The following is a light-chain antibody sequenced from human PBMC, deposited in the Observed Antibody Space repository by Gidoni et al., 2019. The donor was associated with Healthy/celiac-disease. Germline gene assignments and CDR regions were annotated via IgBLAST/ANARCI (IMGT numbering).Light chain of an antibody. Sequence: EIVLTQSPGTLSLSPGERATLSCRASQSVTSDYLAWYQQKPGQAPRLLIYGASSRATGIPDRISGSGSGTDFTLTISRLEPEDFAVYYCQQSGSSPVTFGGGTKVEIK. J-gene: IGKJ4*01. CDR3: QQSGSSPVT. CDR1: QSVTSDY. CDR2: GAS. V-gene: IGKV3-20*01.